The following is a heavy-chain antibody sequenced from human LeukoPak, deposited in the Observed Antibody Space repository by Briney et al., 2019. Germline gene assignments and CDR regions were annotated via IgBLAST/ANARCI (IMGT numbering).Heavy chain of an antibody. D-gene: IGHD4-17*01. CDR2: MNPDGGDK. V-gene: IGHV3-7*03. CDR1: GFSFSSHW. CDR3: ARLKGTTSVFDY. Sequence: GGSLRLSCVASGFSFSSHWMTWVRQAPGKGLEWVGDMNPDGGDKFYVDSVKGRFTMSRDNARNSLFLQMDSLRTEDTAVYYCARLKGTTSVFDYWGQGTLVTVSS. J-gene: IGHJ4*02.